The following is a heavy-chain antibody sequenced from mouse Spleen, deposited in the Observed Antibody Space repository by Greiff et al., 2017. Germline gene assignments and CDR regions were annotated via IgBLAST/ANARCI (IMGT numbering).Heavy chain of an antibody. V-gene: IGHV1-59*01. CDR1: GYTFTSYW. D-gene: IGHD2-1*01. Sequence: VQLQQPGAELVRPGTSVKLSCKASGYTFTSYWMHWVKQRPGQGLEWIGVIDPSDSYTNYNQKFKGKATLTVDTSSSTAYMQLSSLTSEDSAVYYCARSGGNSYAMDYWGQGTSVTVSS. J-gene: IGHJ4*01. CDR3: ARSGGNSYAMDY. CDR2: IDPSDSYT.